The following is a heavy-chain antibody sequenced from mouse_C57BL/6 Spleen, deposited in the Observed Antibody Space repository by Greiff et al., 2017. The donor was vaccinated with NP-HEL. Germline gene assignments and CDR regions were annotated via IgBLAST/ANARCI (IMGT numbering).Heavy chain of an antibody. V-gene: IGHV10-1*01. CDR1: GFSFNTYA. D-gene: IGHD2-4*01. CDR2: IRSKSNNYAT. J-gene: IGHJ4*01. Sequence: EVQRVESGGGLVQPKGSLKLSCAASGFSFNTYAMNWVRQAPGKGLEWVARIRSKSNNYATYYADSVKDRFTISRDDSESMLYLQMNNLKTEDTAMYYCVRGERVYDYDGYYYAMDYWGQGTSVTVSS. CDR3: VRGERVYDYDGYYYAMDY.